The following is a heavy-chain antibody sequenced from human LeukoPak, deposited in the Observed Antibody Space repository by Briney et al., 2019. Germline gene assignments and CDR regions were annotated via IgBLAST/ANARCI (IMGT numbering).Heavy chain of an antibody. CDR3: ARHGEIDDYFDY. CDR1: GGSISTYY. D-gene: IGHD3-10*01. V-gene: IGHV4-59*01. Sequence: SETLSLTCTVSGGSISTYYWSWIRQPPGKGLEWIGHIYNSGSTNYSPSLKSRVTISVDTSKNQFSLKLSSVTAADTAVYYCARHGEIDDYFDYWGQGTLVTVSS. CDR2: IYNSGST. J-gene: IGHJ4*02.